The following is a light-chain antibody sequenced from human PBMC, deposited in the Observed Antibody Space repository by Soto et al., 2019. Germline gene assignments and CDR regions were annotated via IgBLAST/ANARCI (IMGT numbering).Light chain of an antibody. J-gene: IGLJ3*02. CDR2: DVS. CDR1: SSDVGGYNY. Sequence: QSVLTQPRSVSGSPGQSVTISCTGTSSDVGGYNYVSWYQQHPGKAPKLMIYDVSKRPSGVPDRFSGSKSGNTASLTISGLQAEDEADYYCCSYAVSYTLEVFGGGTQLTVL. CDR3: CSYAVSYTLEV. V-gene: IGLV2-11*01.